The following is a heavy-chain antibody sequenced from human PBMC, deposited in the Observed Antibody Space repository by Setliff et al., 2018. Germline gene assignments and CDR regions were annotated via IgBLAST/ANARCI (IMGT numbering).Heavy chain of an antibody. CDR1: GDTFSSYG. V-gene: IGHV1-69*05. J-gene: IGHJ6*03. Sequence: GASVKVSCKASGDTFSSYGISWVRQAPGQGLEWMGGTIPMFGSTSYAQKLQGRVTIITDESTTTAYMELSSLGSEDTAVYYCVREGVDTRSSTDYRYYMDVWGKGTTVTVSS. CDR2: TIPMFGST. D-gene: IGHD5-18*01. CDR3: VREGVDTRSSTDYRYYMDV.